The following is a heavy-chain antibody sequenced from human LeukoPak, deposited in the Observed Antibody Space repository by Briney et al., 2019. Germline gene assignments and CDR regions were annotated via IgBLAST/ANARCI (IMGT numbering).Heavy chain of an antibody. CDR1: GFTFCNYW. CDR3: ARSWLIVGATPPTDV. V-gene: IGHV3-7*01. CDR2: IKNDETEV. Sequence: PGGSLRLSCAASGFTFCNYWMTWIRQTPEKGLEWVASIKNDETEVHYVDSVKGRFTISRDNAKNSLYLQMNSLRAEDTAVYYCARSWLIVGATPPTDVWGQGTTVSVSS. J-gene: IGHJ6*02. D-gene: IGHD1-26*01.